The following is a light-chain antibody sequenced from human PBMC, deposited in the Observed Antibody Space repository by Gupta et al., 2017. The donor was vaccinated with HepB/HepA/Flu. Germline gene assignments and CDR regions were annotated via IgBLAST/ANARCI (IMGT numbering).Light chain of an antibody. CDR3: QQYDDTPWT. CDR2: WAS. CDR1: QSLLYSSNNKNY. Sequence: DIVMTQSPDSLAASLGERATINCKSSQSLLYSSNNKNYLAWYQQKPGQPPKLLIYWASTRVSGVPDRFSGSGSGTDFTLTISSLQAEDVAVYHCQQYDDTPWTFGPGTKVEI. J-gene: IGKJ1*01. V-gene: IGKV4-1*01.